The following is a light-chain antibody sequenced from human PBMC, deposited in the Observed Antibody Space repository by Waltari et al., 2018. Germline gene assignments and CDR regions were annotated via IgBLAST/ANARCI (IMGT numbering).Light chain of an antibody. J-gene: IGLJ3*02. V-gene: IGLV2-11*01. CDR1: NMHVGGFNY. CDR3: CSYVGSNIYWV. CDR2: DIN. Sequence: QSALAQPLSVSGSPGQSVTIPCTGTNMHVGGFNYVSRYQQQPNKATQLIFYDINKRAAVVPDRCSGSKSGNTASLTISGLQAEDEADYYCCSYVGSNIYWVFGGGTKLTVL.